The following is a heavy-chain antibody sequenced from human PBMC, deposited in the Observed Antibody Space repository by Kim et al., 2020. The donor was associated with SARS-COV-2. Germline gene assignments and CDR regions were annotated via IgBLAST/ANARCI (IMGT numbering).Heavy chain of an antibody. CDR3: ARVSIVATTSYYYYGMDV. V-gene: IGHV1-69*13. CDR2: IIPIFGTA. J-gene: IGHJ6*02. Sequence: SVKVSCKASGGTFSSYAISWVRQAPGQGLEWMGGIIPIFGTANYAQKFQGRVTITADESTSTAYMELSSLRSEDTAVYYCARVSIVATTSYYYYGMDVWGQGTTVTVSS. CDR1: GGTFSSYA. D-gene: IGHD5-12*01.